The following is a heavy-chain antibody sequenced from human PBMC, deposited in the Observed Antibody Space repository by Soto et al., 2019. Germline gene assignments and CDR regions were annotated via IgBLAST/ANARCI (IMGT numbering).Heavy chain of an antibody. CDR3: AKGRSYYYYYGVDV. CDR2: IYSGGST. J-gene: IGHJ6*02. Sequence: GGSMRLSCEASGFTVSSSYMSWVRQDPGQGLEWVLVIYSGGSTYYADSVKGRFTISRDNSKNTLYLQMNSLRAEDTALYYCAKGRSYYYYYGVDVWGQGTTVTVSS. V-gene: IGHV3-53*01. CDR1: GFTVSSSY.